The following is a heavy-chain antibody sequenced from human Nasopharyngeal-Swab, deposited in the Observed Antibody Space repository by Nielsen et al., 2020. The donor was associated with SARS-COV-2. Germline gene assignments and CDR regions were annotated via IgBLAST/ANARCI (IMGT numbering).Heavy chain of an antibody. CDR3: ARDVGKPDMCCPRRDYGMDV. CDR2: INPSACST. CDR1: GYTFTSHY. D-gene: IGHD1-26*01. Sequence: ASVNVSCKASGYTFTSHYMHWVRQAPGQGLEWMGIINPSACSTGYAQKFQGRVTMTRDTSTSTVYMELRSLRSEDTAVYYCARDVGKPDMCCPRRDYGMDVWGQGTTVTVSS. V-gene: IGHV1-46*01. J-gene: IGHJ6*01.